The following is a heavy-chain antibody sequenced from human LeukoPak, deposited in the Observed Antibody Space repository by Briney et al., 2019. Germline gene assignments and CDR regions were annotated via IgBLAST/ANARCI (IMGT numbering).Heavy chain of an antibody. J-gene: IGHJ6*03. CDR3: ARGFRYSSSWALEGYYYYMDV. V-gene: IGHV4-34*01. CDR1: GGSFSGYY. Sequence: NASETLSLTCAVYGGSFSGYYWSWIRQPPGKGLEWIGEINHSGSTNYNPSLKSRVTISVDTSKNQFSLKLSSVTAADTAVYYCARGFRYSSSWALEGYYYYMDVWGKGTTVTVSS. CDR2: INHSGST. D-gene: IGHD6-13*01.